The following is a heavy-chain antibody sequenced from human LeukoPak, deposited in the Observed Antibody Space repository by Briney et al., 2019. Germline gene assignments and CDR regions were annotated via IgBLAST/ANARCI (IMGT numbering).Heavy chain of an antibody. Sequence: PGGSLRLSRTASGFTFSSYAMHWVRQAPGKGLEWVAVISYDGSNKYYADSVKGRFTISRDNSKNTLYLQMNSLRAEDTAVYYCAREGGSGWYTGTSARPVEYYFDYWGQGTLVTVSS. CDR2: ISYDGSNK. V-gene: IGHV3-30-3*01. CDR1: GFTFSSYA. CDR3: AREGGSGWYTGTSARPVEYYFDY. D-gene: IGHD6-19*01. J-gene: IGHJ4*02.